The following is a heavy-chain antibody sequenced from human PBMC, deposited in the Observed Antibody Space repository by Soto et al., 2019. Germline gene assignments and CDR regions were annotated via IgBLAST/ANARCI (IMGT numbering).Heavy chain of an antibody. J-gene: IGHJ4*02. CDR3: ARGSVDTVDSSGFYEY. V-gene: IGHV4-34*01. Sequence: SETLSLTCAVYGGPFSAYYWSWIRQPPGKGLAWSGEINHSGGTSYNPSLKSRVTTCVDTSKSQFSLKLTSVTAADRAVYHCARGSVDTVDSSGFYEYWGQATPVTVS. CDR2: INHSGGT. D-gene: IGHD3-22*01. CDR1: GGPFSAYY.